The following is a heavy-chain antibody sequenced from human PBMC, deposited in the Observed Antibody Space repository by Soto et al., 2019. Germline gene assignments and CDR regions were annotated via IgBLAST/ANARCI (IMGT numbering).Heavy chain of an antibody. D-gene: IGHD6-13*01. J-gene: IGHJ3*02. CDR2: ISACNGNT. CDR3: ERVASSWLLDDFEI. CDR1: GYTFTSYG. V-gene: IGHV1-18*01. Sequence: ASVKVSCKASGYTFTSYGISWVRQAPGQGLEWMGWISACNGNTNYAQKLQGRVTMTTDTSTSPAYMELRSLRSDDTAVYYCERVASSWLLDDFEIWGQGTMVTGS.